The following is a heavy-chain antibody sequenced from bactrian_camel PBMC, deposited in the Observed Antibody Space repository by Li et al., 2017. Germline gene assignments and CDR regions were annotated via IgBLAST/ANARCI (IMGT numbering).Heavy chain of an antibody. V-gene: IGHV3S14*01. J-gene: IGHJ6*01. CDR3: AARYQGGFGLGGLCTDVLGDFPY. CDR2: LDSDGTTS. D-gene: IGHD5*01. CDR1: GQSFTGYC. Sequence: VQLVESGGGSVQAGGSLRLSCAPSGQSFTGYCMAWFRQAPGEERKAVASLDSDGTTSYADSVKGRFTISLDRAKKTLYLQMNSLKLDDTAMYYCAARYQGGFGLGGLCTDVLGDFPYWGQGTQVTVS.